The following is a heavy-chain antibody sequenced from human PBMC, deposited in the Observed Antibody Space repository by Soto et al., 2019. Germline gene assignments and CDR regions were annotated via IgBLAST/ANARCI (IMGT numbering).Heavy chain of an antibody. J-gene: IGHJ4*02. CDR3: ARERRDSYGSGSSFDY. CDR1: GGTFSSYA. D-gene: IGHD3-10*01. Sequence: QVQLVQSGAEVKKPGSSVKVSCKASGGTFSSYAISWVRQAPGQGLEWMGGIIPIFGTANYAQKIQGRVTITADESTSTAYMELSSQRSEDTAVYYCARERRDSYGSGSSFDYWGQGTLVTVSS. V-gene: IGHV1-69*01. CDR2: IIPIFGTA.